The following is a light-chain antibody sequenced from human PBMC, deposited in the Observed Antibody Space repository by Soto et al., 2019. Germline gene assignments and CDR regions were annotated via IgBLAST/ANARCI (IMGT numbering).Light chain of an antibody. CDR3: QQYGSWRT. J-gene: IGKJ1*01. CDR1: QSVDNN. CDR2: GAS. Sequence: EIVMTQSPPTLSVSPGERATLSCRASQSVDNNLAWYQQKPGQAPRLLIYGASSRATGIPDRFSGSGSGTDFTLTISRLEPEDFAVYYCQQYGSWRTFGQGTKVDIK. V-gene: IGKV3-20*01.